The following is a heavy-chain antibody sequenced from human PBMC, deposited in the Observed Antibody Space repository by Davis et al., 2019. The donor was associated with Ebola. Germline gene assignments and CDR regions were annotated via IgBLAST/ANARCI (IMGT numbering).Heavy chain of an antibody. V-gene: IGHV5-51*01. Sequence: GESLKISCTASGYSFTYYCIGLVRHISGKGLEWMRIIYPGDSDTRYSPSFQGQVTISADKSITTAYLQWSSLKASDTAMYYCASPTSVSAPPEWGQGTLVTVSS. CDR3: ASPTSVSAPPE. D-gene: IGHD5/OR15-5a*01. CDR2: IYPGDSDT. CDR1: GYSFTYYC. J-gene: IGHJ4*02.